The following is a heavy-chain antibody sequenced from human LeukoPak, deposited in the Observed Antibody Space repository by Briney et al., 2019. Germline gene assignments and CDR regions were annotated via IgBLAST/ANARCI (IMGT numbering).Heavy chain of an antibody. CDR2: IRSKAYGGTT. CDR3: TILGYCSSTSCYDPLGPTDY. CDR1: GFTFSNAW. J-gene: IGHJ4*02. Sequence: PGGSLRLSCAASGFTFSNAWMSWVRQAPGKGLEWVGFIRSKAYGGTTEYAASVKGRFTISRDDSKSIAYLQMNSLKTEDTAVYYCTILGYCSSTSCYDPLGPTDYWGQGTLVTVSS. D-gene: IGHD2-2*01. V-gene: IGHV3-49*04.